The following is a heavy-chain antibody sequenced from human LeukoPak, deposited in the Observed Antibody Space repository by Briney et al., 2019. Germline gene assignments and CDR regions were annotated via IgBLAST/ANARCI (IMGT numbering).Heavy chain of an antibody. CDR1: GFTFSSYA. Sequence: GGSLRLSCAVSGFTFSSYAMSWVRQTPGKGLEWVSGISGSGGSTYYADSVKGRLTISRDNSKNTLYLQMNSLRAEDTAVYYCAKGGSSAFITRWGAFDIWGQGTMVTVSS. J-gene: IGHJ3*02. CDR2: ISGSGGST. D-gene: IGHD2-2*01. V-gene: IGHV3-23*01. CDR3: AKGGSSAFITRWGAFDI.